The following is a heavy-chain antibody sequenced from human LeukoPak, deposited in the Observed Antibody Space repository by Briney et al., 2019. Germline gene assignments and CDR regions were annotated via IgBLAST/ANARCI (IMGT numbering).Heavy chain of an antibody. D-gene: IGHD3-16*01. CDR3: ARDGGGCTFDY. CDR1: GYTFTGSY. CDR2: INPNSGGT. V-gene: IGHV1-2*02. Sequence: ASVKVSCKASGYTFTGSYMHWVRQAPGQGLERMGWINPNSGGTNYAQKFQGRVTMTRDTSISTAYMELSRLQSDDTAVYYCARDGGGCTFDYWGQGTLATVSS. J-gene: IGHJ4*02.